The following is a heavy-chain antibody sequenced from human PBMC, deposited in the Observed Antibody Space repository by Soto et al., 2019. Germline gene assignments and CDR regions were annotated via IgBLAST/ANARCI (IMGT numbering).Heavy chain of an antibody. CDR1: GYSFTSYW. J-gene: IGHJ6*02. CDR2: IDPSDSYT. Sequence: GESLKISCKGSGYSFTSYWIGWVRQMPGKGLEWMGRIDPSDSYTNYSPSFQGHVTISADKSISTAYLQWSSLKASDTAMYYCASIGYCSSTSCRYYYYYGMDVWGQGTTVTVSS. CDR3: ASIGYCSSTSCRYYYYYGMDV. D-gene: IGHD2-2*01. V-gene: IGHV5-10-1*01.